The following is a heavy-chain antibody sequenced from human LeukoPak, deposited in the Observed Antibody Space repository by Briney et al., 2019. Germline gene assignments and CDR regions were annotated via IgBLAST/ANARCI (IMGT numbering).Heavy chain of an antibody. CDR1: GFTFSSYA. V-gene: IGHV3-30-3*01. J-gene: IGHJ4*02. CDR3: ASQNRAYNWNYAAIDY. Sequence: GGSLRLSCAASGFTFSSYAMHWVRQAPGKGLEWVAVISYDGSNKYYADSVKGRFTISRDNSKNTLYLQMNSLRAEDTAVYYCASQNRAYNWNYAAIDYWDQGTLVTVSS. CDR2: ISYDGSNK. D-gene: IGHD1-7*01.